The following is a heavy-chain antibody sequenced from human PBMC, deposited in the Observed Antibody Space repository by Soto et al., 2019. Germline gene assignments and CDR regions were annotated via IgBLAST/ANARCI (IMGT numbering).Heavy chain of an antibody. V-gene: IGHV3-30-3*01. D-gene: IGHD1-26*01. CDR2: ISSDGNNV. CDR3: AKDSSGWEPVNQGYFGP. J-gene: IGHJ5*02. CDR1: GFAFSAYA. Sequence: QVQLVESGGGVVQPGRSLRLSCAASGFAFSAYAMHWVRQAPGKGLAWVAAISSDGNNVHYADSVEGRFTISRDTSKNTLYLQMNSLRAEDTAVYYCAKDSSGWEPVNQGYFGPWGQGTLVTVSS.